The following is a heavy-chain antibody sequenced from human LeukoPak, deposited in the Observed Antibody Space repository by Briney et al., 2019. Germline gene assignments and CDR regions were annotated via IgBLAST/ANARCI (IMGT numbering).Heavy chain of an antibody. D-gene: IGHD4-17*01. Sequence: ASVKVSCKASGYTLNSYGLTWVRQAPGQGLEWVGWISAHQGDTKYAQKVQGRVTMTADTSTSTAYMELRGLRSDDTAVYFCARGSYGEVSFDYWGQGTLVTVSS. CDR3: ARGSYGEVSFDY. CDR1: GYTLNSYG. J-gene: IGHJ4*02. V-gene: IGHV1-18*01. CDR2: ISAHQGDT.